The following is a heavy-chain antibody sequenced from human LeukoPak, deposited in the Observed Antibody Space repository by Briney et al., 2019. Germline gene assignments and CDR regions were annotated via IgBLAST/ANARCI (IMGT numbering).Heavy chain of an antibody. CDR3: ARRAVAGTSYYYYYGMDV. CDR2: INPNSGGT. CDR1: GYTFTGYY. J-gene: IGHJ6*02. Sequence: ASVKVSCKASGYTFTGYYMHWVRQAPGQGLEWMGWINPNSGGTNCAQKFQGWVTMTRDTSISTAYMELSRLRSDDTAVYYCARRAVAGTSYYYYYGMDVWGQGTTVTVSS. D-gene: IGHD6-19*01. V-gene: IGHV1-2*04.